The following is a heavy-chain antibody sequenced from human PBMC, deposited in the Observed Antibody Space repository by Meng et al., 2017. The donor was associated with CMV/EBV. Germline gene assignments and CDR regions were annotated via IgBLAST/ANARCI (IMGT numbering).Heavy chain of an antibody. J-gene: IGHJ4*02. CDR1: GFTFSSYS. V-gene: IGHV3-21*01. CDR2: ISSSSSYI. CDR3: ARDGGYYSSGNRMGTFDY. Sequence: GESLKISCAASGFTFSSYSMNWVRQAPGKGLEWVSSISSSSSYIYYADSVKGRFTISRDNAKNSLYLQMNSLRAEDTAVYYCARDGGYYSSGNRMGTFDYWGQGTLVTVSS. D-gene: IGHD3-22*01.